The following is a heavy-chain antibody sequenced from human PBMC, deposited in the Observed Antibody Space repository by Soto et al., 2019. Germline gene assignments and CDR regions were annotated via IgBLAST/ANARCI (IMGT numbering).Heavy chain of an antibody. CDR2: IKQDGSEK. D-gene: IGHD6-19*01. CDR1: GFTFSSYW. Sequence: EVQLVESGGGLVQPGGSLRLSCAASGFTFSSYWMSWVRQAPGKGLEWVANIKQDGSEKYYVDSVKGRFTISRDNAKNSRYLQMNSLRAEDTAVYYCASIPFSGWFYFDYWGQGTLVTVSS. CDR3: ASIPFSGWFYFDY. J-gene: IGHJ4*02. V-gene: IGHV3-7*05.